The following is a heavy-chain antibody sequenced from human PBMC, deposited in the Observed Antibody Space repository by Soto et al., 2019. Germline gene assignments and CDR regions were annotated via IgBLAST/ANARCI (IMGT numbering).Heavy chain of an antibody. CDR1: GFTFSIYS. V-gene: IGHV3-21*01. Sequence: GGSLRLSCAASGFTFSIYSMNWVRQAPGKGLEWVSFIHSSNKYIYYAKSVKGRFTISRDDAKNSLYLQMNSLRADDTAVYYCARAYFGSGTLPLDFWGQGTLVTVSS. CDR2: IHSSNKYI. J-gene: IGHJ4*02. CDR3: ARAYFGSGTLPLDF. D-gene: IGHD3-10*01.